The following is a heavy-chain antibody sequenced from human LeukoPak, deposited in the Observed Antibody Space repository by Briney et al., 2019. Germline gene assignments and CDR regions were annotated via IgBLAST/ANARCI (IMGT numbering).Heavy chain of an antibody. V-gene: IGHV1-2*02. D-gene: IGHD6-13*01. Sequence: ASVKVSCKASGYTFSVYYMHWVRQAPGQGLEWMGWMNPNSGGTYYTQKFQDRVTMTRDTSISTAYMELSSLRSDDTAVYYCATSSGYSTSWGAFDIWGQGAVVTVSS. CDR2: MNPNSGGT. J-gene: IGHJ3*02. CDR1: GYTFSVYY. CDR3: ATSSGYSTSWGAFDI.